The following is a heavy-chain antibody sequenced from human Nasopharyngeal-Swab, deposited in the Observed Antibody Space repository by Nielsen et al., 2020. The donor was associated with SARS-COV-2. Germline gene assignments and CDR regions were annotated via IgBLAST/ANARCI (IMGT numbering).Heavy chain of an antibody. Sequence: SLKISCAASGFTFDDYAMHWVRQAPGKGLEWVSGISWNSGSIGYADSVKGRFTISRDNSKNTLYLQMNSLRAEDTAVYYCAKAGVEGSGSYFPYYYYYMDVWGKGTTVTVSS. V-gene: IGHV3-9*01. CDR3: AKAGVEGSGSYFPYYYYYMDV. J-gene: IGHJ6*03. D-gene: IGHD3-10*01. CDR1: GFTFDDYA. CDR2: ISWNSGSI.